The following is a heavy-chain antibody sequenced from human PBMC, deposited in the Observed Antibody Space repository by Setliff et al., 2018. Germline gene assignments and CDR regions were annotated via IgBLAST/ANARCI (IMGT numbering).Heavy chain of an antibody. Sequence: GESLKISCRGSGYSFTSNWIAWVRQMPGKGLECMGIIYPGNSNTRYSPPFQGHVTISADKSITTAYLQWSSLKASDTAMYYCARSAWGSSGYYPYYFDYWGQGTLVTAPQ. J-gene: IGHJ4*02. V-gene: IGHV5-51*01. CDR1: GYSFTSNW. CDR2: IYPGNSNT. CDR3: ARSAWGSSGYYPYYFDY. D-gene: IGHD3-22*01.